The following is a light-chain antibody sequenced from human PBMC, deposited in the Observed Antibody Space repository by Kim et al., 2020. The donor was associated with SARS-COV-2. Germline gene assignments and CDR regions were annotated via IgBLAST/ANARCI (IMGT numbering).Light chain of an antibody. CDR3: QQSYSTPTWT. V-gene: IGKV1-39*01. J-gene: IGKJ1*01. CDR1: QSISSY. Sequence: VGDRVTITGRASQSISSYLNWYQQKPGKAPKLLIYAASSLQSGVPSSFSGSGSGTDFTLTISSLQPEDFATYYCQQSYSTPTWTFGQGTKVDIK. CDR2: AAS.